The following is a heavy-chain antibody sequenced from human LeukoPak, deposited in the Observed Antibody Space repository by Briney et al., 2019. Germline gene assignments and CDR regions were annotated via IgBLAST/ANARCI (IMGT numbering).Heavy chain of an antibody. J-gene: IGHJ6*02. D-gene: IGHD3-10*01. Sequence: ASVKVSCKASGYIFTDYYMHWVRQAPGQELGWMGRINPNSGGTNYAQKFRGRVTMTRDTSISTAYMELSRLRSDDTAVYYCARAWVGYYYYYGMDVWGQGTTVTVSS. CDR2: INPNSGGT. CDR3: ARAWVGYYYYYGMDV. V-gene: IGHV1-2*06. CDR1: GYIFTDYY.